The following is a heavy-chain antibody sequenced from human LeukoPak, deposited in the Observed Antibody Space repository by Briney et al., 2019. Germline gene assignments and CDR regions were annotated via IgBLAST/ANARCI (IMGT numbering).Heavy chain of an antibody. J-gene: IGHJ4*02. V-gene: IGHV3-23*01. CDR3: AKDAGNFDY. CDR1: GFTFSSYA. Sequence: PGGSLRLSCAASGFTFSSYAMSWVRQAPGKGLEWVSGISDSGGYTYYAYSVKGRFTISRDNSKNTLYLQMNSLRAEDTAVYYCAKDAGNFDYWGQGTLVTVSS. CDR2: ISDSGGYT.